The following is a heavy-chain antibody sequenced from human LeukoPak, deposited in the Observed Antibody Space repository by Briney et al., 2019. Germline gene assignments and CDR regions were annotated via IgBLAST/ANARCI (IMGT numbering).Heavy chain of an antibody. D-gene: IGHD5-18*01. V-gene: IGHV3-21*01. Sequence: SGGSLRLPCAASGFTFSSYSMNWVRQAPGKGLEWVSSISSSSSYIYYADSVKGRFTISRDNAKNSLYLQMNSLRAEDTAVYYCATPGGYSYGGGFDYWGQGTLVTVPS. CDR2: ISSSSSYI. J-gene: IGHJ4*02. CDR3: ATPGGYSYGGGFDY. CDR1: GFTFSSYS.